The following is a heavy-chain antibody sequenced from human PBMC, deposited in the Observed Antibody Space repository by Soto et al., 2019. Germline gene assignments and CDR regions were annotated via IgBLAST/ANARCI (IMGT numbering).Heavy chain of an antibody. CDR1: GFTVSSNY. V-gene: IGHV3-66*01. D-gene: IGHD4-17*01. CDR3: GRDRYDYGDYRHDS. J-gene: IGHJ4*02. Sequence: GGSLRLSCASSGFTVSSNYMSWVRQAPGKGLEWVSVIYSGGSTYYADSVKGRFTISRDNSKNTLYLQMNSLRAEDTAVYYCGRDRYDYGDYRHDSWGQGTLVTRLL. CDR2: IYSGGST.